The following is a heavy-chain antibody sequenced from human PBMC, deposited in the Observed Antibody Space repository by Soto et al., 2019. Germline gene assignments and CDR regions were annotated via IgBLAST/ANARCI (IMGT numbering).Heavy chain of an antibody. J-gene: IGHJ6*02. CDR2: INHSGST. CDR1: GGSFSDYY. Sequence: SETLSLTCAVYGGSFSDYYWSWIRQPPGKGLEWIGEINHSGSTNYNPSLKSRVTISVDTSKNQISLKLSSVTTAGTAVYYCARVLGSFGDGGWGGYYYYGMDVWGQGTTVTVS. V-gene: IGHV4-34*01. CDR3: ARVLGSFGDGGWGGYYYYGMDV. D-gene: IGHD3-10*01.